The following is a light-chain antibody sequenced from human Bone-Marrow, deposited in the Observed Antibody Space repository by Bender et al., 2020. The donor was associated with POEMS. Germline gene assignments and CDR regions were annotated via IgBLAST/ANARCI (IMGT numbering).Light chain of an antibody. CDR2: DVT. CDR3: CSFAGSLVV. Sequence: QSALTQPRSVSASPGQSVTISCTGTSSDVGGYNFVSWFQHHRGKAPKLMLYDVTKRPSGVPDRFSGSKSGNTASLTISGLQAEDEADYYCCSFAGSLVVFGGGTKLTVL. J-gene: IGLJ2*01. V-gene: IGLV2-11*01. CDR1: SSDVGGYNF.